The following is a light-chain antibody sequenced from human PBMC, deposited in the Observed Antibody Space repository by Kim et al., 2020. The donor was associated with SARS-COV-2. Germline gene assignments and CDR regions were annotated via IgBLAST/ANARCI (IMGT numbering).Light chain of an antibody. V-gene: IGLV10-54*04. J-gene: IGLJ3*02. CDR3: SAWDSRLSAWV. CDR1: SNNVGNEG. CDR2: RDH. Sequence: QAGLTQPPSVSKGLRQTATLTCTGNSNNVGNEGAVWLQQPQGHPPKLLYSRDHSRPPGISERFSASRSGNTASLTITGLQPEDESDYYCSAWDSRLSAWVFGGGTQLTVL.